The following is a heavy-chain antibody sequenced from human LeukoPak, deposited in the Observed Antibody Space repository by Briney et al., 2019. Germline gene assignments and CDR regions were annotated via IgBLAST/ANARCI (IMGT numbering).Heavy chain of an antibody. D-gene: IGHD3-3*01. CDR1: GFTYSSYE. CDR3: ARVLLEWLLSGPVVRALDY. Sequence: PGGSLRLSCAASGFTYSSYEMNWVRQAPGKGLEWVSYISSSGSTIYYADSVKGRFTISRDNAKNSLYLQMNSLRAEDTAVYYCARVLLEWLLSGPVVRALDYWGQGTLVTVSS. V-gene: IGHV3-48*03. CDR2: ISSSGSTI. J-gene: IGHJ4*02.